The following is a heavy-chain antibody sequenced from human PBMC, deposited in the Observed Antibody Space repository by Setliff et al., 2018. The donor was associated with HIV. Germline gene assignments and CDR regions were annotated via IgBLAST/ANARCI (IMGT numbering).Heavy chain of an antibody. J-gene: IGHJ4*02. Sequence: SETLSLTCTVSGGSISSGGYYWSWIRQHPGKGLEWIGYIHTSGSTNYNPSLKSRVTISIDTSKNQFSLKLRSATATDTALYYCARVSSSYYFLGAFDSWGQGTLVTVSS. CDR2: IHTSGST. D-gene: IGHD6-13*01. CDR3: ARVSSSYYFLGAFDS. CDR1: GGSISSGGYY. V-gene: IGHV4-61*08.